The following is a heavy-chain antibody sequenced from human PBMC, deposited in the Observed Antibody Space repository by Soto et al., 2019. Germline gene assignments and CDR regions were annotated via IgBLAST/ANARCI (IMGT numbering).Heavy chain of an antibody. CDR1: GGTFSSYA. V-gene: IGHV1-69*12. D-gene: IGHD2-2*01. CDR3: ARHVPAAGYYYGMDV. Sequence: QVQLVQYGAEVKKPGSSVKVSCKASGGTFSSYAISWVRQAPGQGLEGMGGIIPIVGTANDAQKYQGRVTITADESTSTAYMELSSLRSEDTAVYYCARHVPAAGYYYGMDVWGQGTTVTVSS. CDR2: IIPIVGTA. J-gene: IGHJ6*02.